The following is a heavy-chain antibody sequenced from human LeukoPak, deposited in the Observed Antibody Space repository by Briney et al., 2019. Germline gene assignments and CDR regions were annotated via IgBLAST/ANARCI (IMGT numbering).Heavy chain of an antibody. J-gene: IGHJ5*02. V-gene: IGHV1-24*01. CDR1: GYTLTELS. CDR3: ATAHYYDILTGLPWFDP. Sequence: ASVKASCKVSGYTLTELSMHWVRQAPGKGLEWMGGFDPEDGETIYAQKFQGRVTMTEDTSTDTAYMELSSLRSEDTAVYYCATAHYYDILTGLPWFDPWGQGTLVTVSP. D-gene: IGHD3-9*01. CDR2: FDPEDGET.